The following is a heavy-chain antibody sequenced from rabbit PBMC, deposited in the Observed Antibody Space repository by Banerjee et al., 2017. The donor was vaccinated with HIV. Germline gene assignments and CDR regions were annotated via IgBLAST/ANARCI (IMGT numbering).Heavy chain of an antibody. Sequence: QQQLVESGGGLVKPGASLTLTCTASGFSFSSSYWICWVRQAPGKGLEWIACIYAGSGYTYCASWAQGRFTISKPSSTTVTLQMTSLTAADTATYFCATTVSGYYTTFTLWGPGTLVTVS. CDR2: IYAGSGYT. CDR3: ATTVSGYYTTFTL. J-gene: IGHJ4*01. CDR1: GFSFSSSYW. D-gene: IGHD1-1*01. V-gene: IGHV1S45*01.